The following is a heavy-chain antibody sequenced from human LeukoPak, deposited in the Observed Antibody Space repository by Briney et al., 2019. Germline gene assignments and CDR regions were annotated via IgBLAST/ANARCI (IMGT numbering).Heavy chain of an antibody. Sequence: GRSLRLSCAASGFTFSSYAMHWVRQAPGKGLEWVAVISYDGSNKYYADSVKGRFTISGDNSKNTLYLQMNSLRAEDTAVYYCARGGSSYYGSGSYYNEGNWFDPWGQGTLVTVSS. D-gene: IGHD3-10*01. CDR1: GFTFSSYA. V-gene: IGHV3-30*04. CDR2: ISYDGSNK. CDR3: ARGGSSYYGSGSYYNEGNWFDP. J-gene: IGHJ5*02.